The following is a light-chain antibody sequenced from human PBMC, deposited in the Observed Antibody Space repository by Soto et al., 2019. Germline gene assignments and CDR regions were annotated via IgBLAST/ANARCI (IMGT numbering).Light chain of an antibody. Sequence: QSALTQPASESRSPGQSITISCTGTSSDIGAFTFVSWYQQHPGKVPKLMIFDVNRRPSGVSDRFSGSKSGHTASLTISGLQAEDECDYYCSSYTSSSTHVFGSGTKLTIL. CDR1: SSDIGAFTF. CDR2: DVN. V-gene: IGLV2-14*03. J-gene: IGLJ1*01. CDR3: SSYTSSSTHV.